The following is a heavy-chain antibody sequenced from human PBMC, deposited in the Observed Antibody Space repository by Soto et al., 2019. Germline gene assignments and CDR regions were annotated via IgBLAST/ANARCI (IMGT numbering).Heavy chain of an antibody. CDR1: GFTFRSYA. CDR3: ARDQDSGSYHYRALEY. V-gene: IGHV3-30-3*01. Sequence: GSLRLSCAASGFTFRSYAMHWVRQAPGKGLEWVAVISYDGSNKYYADSVKGRFTISRDNSKNTLYLQMNSLRGEDTAVYYCARDQDSGSYHYRALEYWGQGTVVTVSS. D-gene: IGHD1-26*01. CDR2: ISYDGSNK. J-gene: IGHJ4*02.